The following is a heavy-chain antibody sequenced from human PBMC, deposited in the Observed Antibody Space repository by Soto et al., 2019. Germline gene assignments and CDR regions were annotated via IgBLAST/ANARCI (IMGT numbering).Heavy chain of an antibody. CDR3: ARVGALGSSSCFDY. D-gene: IGHD6-13*01. CDR1: GGSISSGGYS. CDR2: IYHSGST. V-gene: IGHV4-30-2*01. J-gene: IGHJ4*02. Sequence: PSETLSLTCAVSGGSISSGGYSWSWIRQPPGKGLEWIGYIYHSGSTYYNPSLKSRVTISVDRSKNQFSLKLSSVSAADTAVYYCARVGALGSSSCFDYWGQGTLVTVSS.